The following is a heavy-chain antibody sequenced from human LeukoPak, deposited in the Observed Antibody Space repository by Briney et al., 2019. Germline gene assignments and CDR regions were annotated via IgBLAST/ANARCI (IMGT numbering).Heavy chain of an antibody. CDR1: GDSVSSNSVA. CDR3: ARVRTYDAFDI. Sequence: SQTLSLTCAISGDSVSSNSVAWNWIRQSPSRGLEWLGRTYYRSKWYSDYAVSVKGRITINPDTSKNQFSLQLNSVTPEDTAVYYCARVRTYDAFDIWGQGTMVTVSS. J-gene: IGHJ3*02. D-gene: IGHD3-10*01. V-gene: IGHV6-1*01. CDR2: TYYRSKWYS.